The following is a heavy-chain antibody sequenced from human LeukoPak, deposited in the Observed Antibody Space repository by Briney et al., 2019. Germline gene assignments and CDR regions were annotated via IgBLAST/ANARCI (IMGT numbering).Heavy chain of an antibody. CDR1: GFTFSSYG. Sequence: PGGSLRLSCAASGFTFSSYGMHWVRQAPGKGLEWVAVIWYDESNKYYADSVKGRFTISRDNSKNTLYLQMSSLRAEDTAVYYCAKASPSPGYYFDYRGQGTLVTVSS. D-gene: IGHD1-14*01. V-gene: IGHV3-33*06. J-gene: IGHJ4*02. CDR3: AKASPSPGYYFDY. CDR2: IWYDESNK.